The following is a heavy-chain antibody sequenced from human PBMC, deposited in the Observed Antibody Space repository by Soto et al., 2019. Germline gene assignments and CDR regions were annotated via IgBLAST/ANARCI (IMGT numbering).Heavy chain of an antibody. CDR3: ARQGGWGMDV. Sequence: QVQLQESGPGLVKPSETLSLTCTVSGGSISSYYWSWIRQPPGKGLEWIGYIYYSGSTNYNPSLKSRVTISVDTSKNQSSLKLSSVTAADTAVYYCARQGGWGMDVWGKGTTVTVSS. V-gene: IGHV4-59*08. D-gene: IGHD1-26*01. CDR2: IYYSGST. CDR1: GGSISSYY. J-gene: IGHJ6*03.